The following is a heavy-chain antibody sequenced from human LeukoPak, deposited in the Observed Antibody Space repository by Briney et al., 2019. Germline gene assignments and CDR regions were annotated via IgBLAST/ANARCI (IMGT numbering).Heavy chain of an antibody. CDR1: GGSITSSSYF. Sequence: SETLSLTCTVSGGSITSSSYFWGWIRQPPGKGLEWIGSIPYSGITYYNPSLQSRVSMSVDSPNNQFSLNLNSVTAADTAVYYCARCLASAGRVGFDYWGQGTLVTVSS. V-gene: IGHV4-39*01. CDR2: IPYSGIT. CDR3: ARCLASAGRVGFDY. D-gene: IGHD6-13*01. J-gene: IGHJ4*02.